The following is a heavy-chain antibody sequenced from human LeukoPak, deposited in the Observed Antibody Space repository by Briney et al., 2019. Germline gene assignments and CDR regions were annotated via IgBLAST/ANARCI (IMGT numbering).Heavy chain of an antibody. CDR2: IYPGDSDT. CDR3: ARRSGRGSGSYYLFDS. D-gene: IGHD3-10*01. V-gene: IGHV5-51*01. Sequence: HGESLKISCQGSGYSFTNYWIGWVRQMPGKGLEWMGIIYPGDSDTRYSPSFQGQVTISADKFIRTAYLQWSSLKASDTAMYYCARRSGRGSGSYYLFDSWGQGTLVTVSS. CDR1: GYSFTNYW. J-gene: IGHJ4*02.